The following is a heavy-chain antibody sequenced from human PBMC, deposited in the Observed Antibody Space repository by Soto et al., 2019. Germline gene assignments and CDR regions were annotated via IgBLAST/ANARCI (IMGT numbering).Heavy chain of an antibody. CDR3: ASHATRRGYYYCYHMAV. Sequence: PGESLKISCKGSGYSFTSYWIGWVRQMPGKGLEWMEIIYPGDSDTRYSPSFQGQVTISADKSISTAYLQWSSLKASDTAMYYCASHATRRGYYYCYHMAVWGKGSTVTVS. J-gene: IGHJ6*03. V-gene: IGHV5-51*01. CDR2: IYPGDSDT. CDR1: GYSFTSYW. D-gene: IGHD1-1*01.